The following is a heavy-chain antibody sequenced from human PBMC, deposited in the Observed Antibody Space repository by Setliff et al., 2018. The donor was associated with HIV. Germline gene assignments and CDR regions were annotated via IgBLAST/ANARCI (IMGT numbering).Heavy chain of an antibody. D-gene: IGHD3-16*01. CDR1: GGDFRNYA. CDR2: ILPLLNSP. V-gene: IGHV1-69*13. CDR3: ARDATYDYVWGTSSLVLDY. J-gene: IGHJ4*02. Sequence: SVKVSCKASGGDFRNYAISWVRQAPGQGLEWVGGILPLLNSPNFAQRFEGRVTLTADETTRTVYMDFTSLRPDDTAVYYYARDATYDYVWGTSSLVLDYWGQGTLVTVSS.